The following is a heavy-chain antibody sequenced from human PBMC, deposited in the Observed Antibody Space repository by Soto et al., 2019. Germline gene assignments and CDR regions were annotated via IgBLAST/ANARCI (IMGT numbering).Heavy chain of an antibody. CDR3: AHSLIGYYYDSSGSNWFDP. CDR1: GFSLITRGVG. V-gene: IGHV2-5*02. J-gene: IGHJ5*02. D-gene: IGHD3-22*01. Sequence: QITLKESGPTLVKPTQTLTLTCTFSGFSLITRGVGVGWIRQPPGKALEGLALIYWDDDKRYSPSLKSRLTIPKDTSKNQVVLTMTNMDPVDTATYYCAHSLIGYYYDSSGSNWFDPWGQGTLVTVSS. CDR2: IYWDDDK.